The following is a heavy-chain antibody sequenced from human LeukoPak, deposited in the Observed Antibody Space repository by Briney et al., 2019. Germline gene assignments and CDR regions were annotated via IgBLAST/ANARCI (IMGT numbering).Heavy chain of an antibody. J-gene: IGHJ6*03. D-gene: IGHD3-22*01. CDR3: TRTDDSSGYYYLRYYYYYYMDV. Sequence: GGSLRLSCTASGFTFGDYAMSWFRQAPGKGLEWVGFIRSKAYGGTTEYAASVRGRFTISRDDSKSIAYLQLNSLKTEDTAVYYCTRTDDSSGYYYLRYYYYYYMDVWGKGTTVTVSS. CDR2: IRSKAYGGTT. V-gene: IGHV3-49*03. CDR1: GFTFGDYA.